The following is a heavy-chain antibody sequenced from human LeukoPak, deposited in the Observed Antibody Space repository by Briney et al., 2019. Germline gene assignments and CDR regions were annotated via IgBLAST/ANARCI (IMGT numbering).Heavy chain of an antibody. CDR1: GDSFSSDA. D-gene: IGHD6-25*01. Sequence: ASVKVSCKASGDSFSSDAISWGRQLPGQGYEWVGRIIPVLGVTHYALKFRGRVTITADKSTSAADMELRSLTSDDTAVYYCATQSSGWHIYYFDHWGQGTLVTVSS. V-gene: IGHV1-69*04. CDR2: IIPVLGVT. J-gene: IGHJ4*02. CDR3: ATQSSGWHIYYFDH.